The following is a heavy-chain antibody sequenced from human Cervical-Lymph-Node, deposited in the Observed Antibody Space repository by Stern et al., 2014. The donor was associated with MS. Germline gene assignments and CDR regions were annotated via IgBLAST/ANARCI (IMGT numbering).Heavy chain of an antibody. CDR2: IYPDDSDI. CDR1: GYTFTNNW. J-gene: IGHJ6*02. CDR3: ARPPPRRKWDDPNYGMDV. Sequence: EVQLVQSGAEVKKPGESLKISCKGSGYTFTNNWIAWVRQMPGKGLEWMGIIYPDDSDIRYSPSLQGQGLIPADKSVRTASLPWSSLKAADSAVYFWARPPPRRKWDDPNYGMDVWGQGTTVTVSS. V-gene: IGHV5-51*03. D-gene: IGHD1-1*01.